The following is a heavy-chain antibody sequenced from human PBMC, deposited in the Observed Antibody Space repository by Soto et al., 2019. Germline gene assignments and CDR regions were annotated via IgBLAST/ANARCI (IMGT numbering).Heavy chain of an antibody. CDR3: SRIVVVSVHWFDP. CDR1: GFSLRNARMG. D-gene: IGHD3-22*01. Sequence: QVTLKESGPVLVKPTETLTLTCTVSGFSLRNARMGVSWIRQPPGKALEWLAHIFSNDEKSYTTSLKNRLTISKDTSKSQVVLTTSNIDPVDTAKYYFSRIVVVSVHWFDPWGQGTLVTVSS. J-gene: IGHJ5*02. CDR2: IFSNDEK. V-gene: IGHV2-26*01.